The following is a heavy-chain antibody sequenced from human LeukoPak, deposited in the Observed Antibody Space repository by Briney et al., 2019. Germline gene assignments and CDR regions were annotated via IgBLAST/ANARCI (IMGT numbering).Heavy chain of an antibody. CDR2: ISGSGGST. CDR3: AKVDIRSLGVVIMGAFDI. D-gene: IGHD3-3*01. V-gene: IGHV3-23*01. Sequence: GGSLRLSCAASGFTFSIYAMSWVRQAPGKGLEWVSAISGSGGSTYYADSVKGRFTISRDNSKNTLYLQMNSLRAEDTAVYYCAKVDIRSLGVVIMGAFDIWGQGTMVTVSS. CDR1: GFTFSIYA. J-gene: IGHJ3*02.